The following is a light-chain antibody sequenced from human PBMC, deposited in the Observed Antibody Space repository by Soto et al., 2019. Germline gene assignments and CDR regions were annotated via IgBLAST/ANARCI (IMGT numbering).Light chain of an antibody. J-gene: IGLJ1*01. V-gene: IGLV1-40*01. CDR2: GNS. CDR3: RSYDSSLSGYV. Sequence: QSVLTQPPSVSGAPGQRVTISCTGSSSNIGAGYDVHWYQQLPGTAPKLLIYGNSNRPSGVPDRFSGSKSGTSASLAITGVLAEDEDDYYCRSYDSSLSGYVFGTGTKVTVL. CDR1: SSNIGAGYD.